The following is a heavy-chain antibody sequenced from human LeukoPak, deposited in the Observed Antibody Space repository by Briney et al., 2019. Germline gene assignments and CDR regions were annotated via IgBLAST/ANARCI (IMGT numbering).Heavy chain of an antibody. CDR3: ASSLSGYYGSGSYENYYYYGMDV. V-gene: IGHV1-69*01. CDR2: IIPIFGTA. Sequence: SVKVSCKASGGTFSSYAISWVRQAPGQGLEWMGGIIPIFGTANYAQKFQGRVTITADESTSTAYMELSSPRSEDTAVYYCASSLSGYYGSGSYENYYYYGMDVWGQGTTVTVSS. D-gene: IGHD3-10*01. CDR1: GGTFSSYA. J-gene: IGHJ6*02.